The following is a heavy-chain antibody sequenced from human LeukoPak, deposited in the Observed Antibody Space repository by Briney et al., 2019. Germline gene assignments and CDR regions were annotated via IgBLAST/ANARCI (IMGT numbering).Heavy chain of an antibody. J-gene: IGHJ6*03. Sequence: GGSLRLSCAASGFTFSSYSMNWVRQAPGKGLEWVSSISGSSSYIYYADSVKGRFTISRDNSKNTLYLQMNSLRAEDTAVYYCAKDYTVTFYYYYMDVWGKGTTVTISS. CDR3: AKDYTVTFYYYYMDV. D-gene: IGHD4-17*01. CDR2: ISGSSSYI. CDR1: GFTFSSYS. V-gene: IGHV3-21*01.